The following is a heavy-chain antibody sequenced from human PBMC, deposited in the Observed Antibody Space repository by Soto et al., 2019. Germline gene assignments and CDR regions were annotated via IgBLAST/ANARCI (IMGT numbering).Heavy chain of an antibody. J-gene: IGHJ4*02. Sequence: ASVKVSCKASGGTFSSYTISWVRQAPGQGLEWMGRIIPILGIANYAQKFQGRVTITADKSTSTAYMELSSLRSEDTAVYYCARDDSSSFVDPSDPDINWGQGTLVTVSS. V-gene: IGHV1-69*04. CDR2: IIPILGIA. D-gene: IGHD6-13*01. CDR3: ARDDSSSFVDPSDPDIN. CDR1: GGTFSSYT.